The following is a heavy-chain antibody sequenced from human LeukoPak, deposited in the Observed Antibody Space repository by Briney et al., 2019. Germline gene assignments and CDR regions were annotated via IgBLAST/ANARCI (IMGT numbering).Heavy chain of an antibody. V-gene: IGHV4-4*08. J-gene: IGHJ2*01. CDR1: GGSMFSYY. D-gene: IGHD3-22*01. CDR2: IYSSGVT. CDR3: ARRAYYDSSGYHPTSGYFDL. Sequence: SETLSLTCTVSGGSMFSYYWNWIRQPPGKGLEWIGYIYSSGVTNYSPSLRSRGTISVATSRNQFSLRLTSVTAADTAIYYCARRAYYDSSGYHPTSGYFDLWGRGTPVTVSS.